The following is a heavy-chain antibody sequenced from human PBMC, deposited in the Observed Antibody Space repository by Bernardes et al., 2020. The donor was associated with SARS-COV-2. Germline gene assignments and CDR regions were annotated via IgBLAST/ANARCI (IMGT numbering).Heavy chain of an antibody. CDR3: ARPGLGTTYYHYGVDV. D-gene: IGHD1-1*01. CDR1: GTSISSSAW. J-gene: IGHJ6*02. V-gene: IGHV4-4*02. CDR2: IYHSGST. Sequence: LSLTCTVSGTSISSSAWWTWVRQTPGKGLEWIGEIYHSGSTNYNPSLKSRATLSVDKSKNQFSLKLSSVTAADTAAYYCARPGLGTTYYHYGVDVWGPGTMVTVSS.